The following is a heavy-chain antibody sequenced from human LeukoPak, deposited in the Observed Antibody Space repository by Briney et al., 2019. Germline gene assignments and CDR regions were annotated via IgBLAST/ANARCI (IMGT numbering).Heavy chain of an antibody. D-gene: IGHD2-21*02. CDR3: ARGGSRLVTYGNFAY. CDR2: ISTYSGNT. CDR1: GYTFTSYA. J-gene: IGHJ4*02. Sequence: ASVKVSCKPSGYTFTSYAISWLRQAPGQGLEWMGWISTYSGNTNYAQKLQGRITMTIETSTSTAYMELRSLRSDDTAVYYCARGGSRLVTYGNFAYWGQGTLVTSP. V-gene: IGHV1-18*01.